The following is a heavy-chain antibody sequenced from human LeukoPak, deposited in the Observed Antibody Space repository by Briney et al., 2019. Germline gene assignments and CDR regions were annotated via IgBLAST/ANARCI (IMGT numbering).Heavy chain of an antibody. J-gene: IGHJ4*02. Sequence: SETLSLTCTVSGASISPYYWSWIRQPPGKGLEWIGFIHNSGRTNFNPALESRVTMSMDTSKNQFSLKLTSLTAADTAVYYCARDTLEKFDYWGQGTLVTVSS. V-gene: IGHV4-4*08. CDR1: GASISPYY. CDR3: ARDTLEKFDY. CDR2: IHNSGRT. D-gene: IGHD3-3*01.